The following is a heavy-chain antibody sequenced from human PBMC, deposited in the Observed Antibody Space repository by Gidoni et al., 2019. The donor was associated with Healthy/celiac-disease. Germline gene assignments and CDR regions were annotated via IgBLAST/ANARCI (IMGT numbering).Heavy chain of an antibody. V-gene: IGHV3-23*01. CDR3: SKEQDYCSGYYVPDAFDI. CDR2: ISCSGGST. CDR1: GFAFSGYA. Sequence: EVQLLESGGGLVQPGGSLSRACAASGFAFSGYAMSWVRHAPGKGRGLGSAISCSGGSTYYADSVKGRFTISSDKDKNTLYLQINRLRVGDTDLYFCSKEQDYCSGYYVPDAFDIWGQGTMVTVSS. J-gene: IGHJ3*02. D-gene: IGHD3-3*01.